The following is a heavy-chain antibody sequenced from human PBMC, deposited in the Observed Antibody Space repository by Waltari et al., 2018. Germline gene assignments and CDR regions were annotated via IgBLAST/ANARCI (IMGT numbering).Heavy chain of an antibody. D-gene: IGHD3-16*01. CDR2: VDPEDGET. CDR1: GGTFSSYA. Sequence: VQLVQSGAEVKKPGSSVKVSCKASGGTFSSYAISWVRQAPGKGLEWMGLVDPEDGETIYAEKFQGRVTITADTSTDTAYMELSSLRSEDTAVYYCATDRRGNWGQGTLVTVSS. J-gene: IGHJ4*02. CDR3: ATDRRGN. V-gene: IGHV1-69-2*01.